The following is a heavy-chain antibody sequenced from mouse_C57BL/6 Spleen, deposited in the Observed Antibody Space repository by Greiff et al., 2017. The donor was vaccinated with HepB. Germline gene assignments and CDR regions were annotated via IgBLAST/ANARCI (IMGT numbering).Heavy chain of an antibody. D-gene: IGHD4-1*01. Sequence: EVQLVESGGGLVQSGRSLRLSCATSGFTFSDFYMEWVRQAPGKGLEWIAASRNKANDYTTEYSASVKGRFIVSRDTSQSILYLQMNALRAEDTAIYYCARDPGTRAMDYWGQGTSVTVSS. CDR3: ARDPGTRAMDY. V-gene: IGHV7-1*01. CDR1: GFTFSDFY. CDR2: SRNKANDYTT. J-gene: IGHJ4*01.